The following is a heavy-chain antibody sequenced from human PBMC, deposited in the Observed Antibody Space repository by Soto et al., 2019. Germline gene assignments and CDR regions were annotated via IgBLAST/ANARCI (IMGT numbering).Heavy chain of an antibody. D-gene: IGHD4-17*01. CDR3: AREGDYRTWFEP. J-gene: IGHJ5*02. CDR2: VYATGTS. CDR1: GGSMSKFY. V-gene: IGHV4-4*07. Sequence: SETLSLTCSVSGGSMSKFYWSWIRKTAGKGLEWMGRVYATGTSDYNPSLRSRIAMSVDISKKTFSLRLRSVTAAETAVYYCAREGDYRTWFEPWGPGTLVTVSS.